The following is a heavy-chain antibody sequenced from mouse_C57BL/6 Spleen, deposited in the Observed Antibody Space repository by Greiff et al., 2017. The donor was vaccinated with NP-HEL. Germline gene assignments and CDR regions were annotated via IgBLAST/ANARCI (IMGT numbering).Heavy chain of an antibody. V-gene: IGHV1-55*01. CDR1: GYTFTSYW. CDR2: IYPGSGST. Sequence: QVQLQQPGAELVKPGASVKMSCKASGYTFTSYWITWVKQRPGQGLEWIGDIYPGSGSTNYNEKFKSKATLTADTSSSTAYMQLSSLTSEDSAVYCCARDGYAWFAYWGQGTLVTVSS. D-gene: IGHD2-2*01. CDR3: ARDGYAWFAY. J-gene: IGHJ3*01.